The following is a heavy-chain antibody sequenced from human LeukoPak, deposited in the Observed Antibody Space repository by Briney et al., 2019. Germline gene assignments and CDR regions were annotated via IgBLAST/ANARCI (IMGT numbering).Heavy chain of an antibody. CDR2: IYSGGST. V-gene: IGHV3-66*01. Sequence: GGSLRLSCAASGFIVSSNYMSWVRQAPGKGLEWVSVIYSGGSTYYADSVKGRFTISRDNSKNTLYLQMNSLRAEDTAVYYCAELGITMIGGVWGKGTTVTISS. J-gene: IGHJ6*04. CDR1: GFIVSSNY. CDR3: AELGITMIGGV. D-gene: IGHD3-10*02.